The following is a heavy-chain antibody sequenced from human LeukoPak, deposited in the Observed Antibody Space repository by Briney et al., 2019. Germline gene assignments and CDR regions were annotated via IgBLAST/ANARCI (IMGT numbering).Heavy chain of an antibody. V-gene: IGHV5-51*01. Sequence: GAPFQISTESAGSIFTNYRIGWWRRLPGKGLEWMGIIYPRDSDTRYSPSFQGQVTISVDKSISTAYLKWSSLKASDTAMYYCARRRDCTSGICYIDYWGQGSLVSVSS. J-gene: IGHJ4*02. CDR3: ARRRDCTSGICYIDY. CDR2: IYPRDSDT. D-gene: IGHD2-8*01. CDR1: GSIFTNYR.